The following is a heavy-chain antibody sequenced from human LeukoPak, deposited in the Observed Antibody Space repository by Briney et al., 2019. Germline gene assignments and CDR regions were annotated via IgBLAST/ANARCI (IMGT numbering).Heavy chain of an antibody. V-gene: IGHV3-23*01. J-gene: IGHJ4*02. D-gene: IGHD6-6*01. CDR2: ISGSDGCT. Sequence: GSLRLSCAASGFSFNSFAMSWVRQAPGKGLEWVSTISGSDGCTYYTDSVKGRFTISRDNSKITLYLQMNSLTVEDTAIFFCAKSRVGARAGNFDYWGQGTPFTVSS. CDR1: GFSFNSFA. CDR3: AKSRVGARAGNFDY.